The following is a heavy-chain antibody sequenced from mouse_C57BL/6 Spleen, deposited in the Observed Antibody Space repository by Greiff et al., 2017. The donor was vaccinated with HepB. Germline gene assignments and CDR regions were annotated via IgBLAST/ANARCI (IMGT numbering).Heavy chain of an antibody. CDR1: GYTFTSYW. CDR2: IYPGSGST. V-gene: IGHV1-55*01. CDR3: ESTGTPHWYFDV. J-gene: IGHJ1*03. D-gene: IGHD4-1*01. Sequence: QVQLQQPGAELVKPGASVKMSCKASGYTFTSYWITWVKQRPGQGLEWIGDIYPGSGSTNYNEKFKSKATLTVDTSSSTAYMQLSSLTSEDSAVYYCESTGTPHWYFDVWGTGTTVTVSS.